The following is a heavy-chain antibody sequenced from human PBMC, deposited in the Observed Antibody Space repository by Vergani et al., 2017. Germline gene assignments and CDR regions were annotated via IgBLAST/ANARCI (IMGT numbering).Heavy chain of an antibody. CDR1: GYTFTSYA. CDR3: ARGVLILECLLSASPMGLLFDY. J-gene: IGHJ4*02. D-gene: IGHD3-3*01. CDR2: INAGNGNT. Sequence: QVQLVQSGAEVKKPGASVKVSCKASGYTFTSYAMHWVRQAPGQRLEWMGWINAGNGNTKYSQKFQGRVTITRVTSASTAYMELSSLRSEDTAVYYCARGVLILECLLSASPMGLLFDYWGQGTLVTVSS. V-gene: IGHV1-3*01.